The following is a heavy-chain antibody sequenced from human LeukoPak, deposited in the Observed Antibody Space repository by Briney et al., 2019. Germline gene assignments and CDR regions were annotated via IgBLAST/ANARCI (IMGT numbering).Heavy chain of an antibody. CDR3: ARDPTMTTVTHYGMDV. CDR2: ISSSGSTI. D-gene: IGHD4-17*01. CDR1: GFTSSSYE. J-gene: IGHJ6*04. Sequence: GGSLRLSCAASGFTSSSYEMNWVRQAPGKGLEWVSYISSSGSTIYYADSVKGRFTISRDNAKNSLYLQMNSLRAEDTAVYYCARDPTMTTVTHYGMDVWGKGTTVTVSS. V-gene: IGHV3-48*03.